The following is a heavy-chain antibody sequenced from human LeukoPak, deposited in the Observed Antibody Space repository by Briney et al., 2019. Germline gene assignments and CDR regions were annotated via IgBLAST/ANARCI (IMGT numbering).Heavy chain of an antibody. CDR2: IYHSGST. D-gene: IGHD6-13*01. CDR3: AREEQQLVCDY. V-gene: IGHV4-38-2*02. CDR1: GYSISSGYY. J-gene: IGHJ4*02. Sequence: SETLSLTCTVSGYSISSGYYWGWIRQPPGKGLEWIGSIYHSGSTYYNPSLKSRVTISVDTSKNQFSLKLSSVTAADTAVYYCAREEQQLVCDYWGQGTLVTVSS.